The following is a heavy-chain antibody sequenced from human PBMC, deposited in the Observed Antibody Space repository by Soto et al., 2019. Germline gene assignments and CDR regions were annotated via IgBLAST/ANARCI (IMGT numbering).Heavy chain of an antibody. CDR3: ARERPYFGDY. J-gene: IGHJ4*02. CDR2: ISSSSSTI. D-gene: IGHD3-9*01. V-gene: IGHV3-48*01. CDR1: GFTFSSYS. Sequence: PGGSLRLSCAASGFTFSSYSMNWVRQAPGKGLEWVSYISSSSSTIYYADSVKGRFTISRDNAKNSLYLQMNSLRAEDTAVYYCARERPYFGDYWGKGTLVTVS.